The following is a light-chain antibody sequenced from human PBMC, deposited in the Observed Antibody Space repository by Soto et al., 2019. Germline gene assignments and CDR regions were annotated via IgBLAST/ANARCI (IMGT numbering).Light chain of an antibody. V-gene: IGKV1-9*01. J-gene: IGKJ1*01. CDR2: GAS. CDR3: HQVYTYPRT. CDR1: QGVRSY. Sequence: IQLTQSPSSLSASVGDRVTITCRASQGVRSYLAWFQQRPGKAPKLLSFGASTLQNGVPARFSGGGFGTEFTLTITSLQPEDFATYYCHQVYTYPRTFGQGTKVEIK.